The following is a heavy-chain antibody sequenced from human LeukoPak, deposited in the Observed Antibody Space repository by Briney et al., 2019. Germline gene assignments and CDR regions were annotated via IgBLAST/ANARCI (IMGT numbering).Heavy chain of an antibody. V-gene: IGHV4-34*01. J-gene: IGHJ5*02. CDR2: INHSGST. CDR1: GGSFSGYY. Sequence: SETLSLTCAVYGGSFSGYYWSWIRQPPGKGLEWIGEINHSGSTNYNPSLKSRVTISVDTSKNQFSLKLSSVAAADTAVYYCARHGWYDILTGYYPSYGFDPWGQGTLVTVSS. CDR3: ARHGWYDILTGYYPSYGFDP. D-gene: IGHD3-9*01.